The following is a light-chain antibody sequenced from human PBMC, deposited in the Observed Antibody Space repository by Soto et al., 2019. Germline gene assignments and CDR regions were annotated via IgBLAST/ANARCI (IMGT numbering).Light chain of an antibody. J-gene: IGLJ1*01. V-gene: IGLV2-14*03. CDR3: SSYTSSRTHV. CDR1: SSDVGAYNF. Sequence: QSALTQPASVSGSPGQSITISCTGTSSDVGAYNFVSWYQQHPGKVPKLMIFDVSSRPSGVSDRFSGSKSGNTASLTISGLQAEDEGDYYCSSYTSSRTHVFGSGTKVTVL. CDR2: DVS.